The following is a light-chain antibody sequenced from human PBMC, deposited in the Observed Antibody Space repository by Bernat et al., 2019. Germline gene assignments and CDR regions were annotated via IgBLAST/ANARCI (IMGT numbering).Light chain of an antibody. Sequence: DIQMTQSPSSLSASVGDRVTITCRASQDISNSLNWYQKKPGTAPRLLIYSASGLPSGFPSRFSGSGSGTDFTLTISSLQLEDFATYYCQQTDGSPTWTFGPGTTVEVK. CDR2: SAS. CDR3: QQTDGSPTWT. V-gene: IGKV1-39*01. CDR1: QDISNS. J-gene: IGKJ1*01.